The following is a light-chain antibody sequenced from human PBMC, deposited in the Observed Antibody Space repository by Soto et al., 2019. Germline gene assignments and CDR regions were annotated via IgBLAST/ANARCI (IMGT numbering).Light chain of an antibody. CDR2: GAS. CDR3: QQYNNWPPIT. J-gene: IGKJ5*01. CDR1: QSVSNN. V-gene: IGKV3-15*01. Sequence: DIVMTQSPATLSVSPGERVTLSCWASQSVSNNLAWFQQKPGQAPRLLISGASTRATGIPARFSGSGSGTEVTLTISSLQSEDFAIYYFQQYNNWPPITFGQGTRLEIK.